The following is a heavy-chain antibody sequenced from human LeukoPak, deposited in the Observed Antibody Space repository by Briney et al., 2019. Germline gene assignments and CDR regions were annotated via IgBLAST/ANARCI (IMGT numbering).Heavy chain of an antibody. J-gene: IGHJ4*02. D-gene: IGHD3-9*01. V-gene: IGHV3-74*01. CDR1: GFTFSSDW. CDR3: ARPYYDILTAHTPGYGY. Sequence: GGSLRLSCVASGFTFSSDWMHWVRQAPGKGLVWVSRINSDGIDTGYADSVKGRFTISRDNAKNTLYLQMNSLRAEDTAVYYCARPYYDILTAHTPGYGYWGQGTLVTVSS. CDR2: INSDGIDT.